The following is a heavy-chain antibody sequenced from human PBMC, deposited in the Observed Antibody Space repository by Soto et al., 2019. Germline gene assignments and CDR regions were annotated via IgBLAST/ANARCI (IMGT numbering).Heavy chain of an antibody. Sequence: VQLLESGGGMVQPGGSLRLSWAGLGFPFSSFGMNWVRQAPGKGLEGVSGISGSGGSTYYADSVKGRFPVSRDNSKNTLYLQINSLRADDTAVYYCSQGVTNWFDPWGQGTLLTVSS. CDR2: ISGSGGST. J-gene: IGHJ5*02. CDR1: GFPFSSFG. V-gene: IGHV3-23*01. CDR3: SQGVTNWFDP.